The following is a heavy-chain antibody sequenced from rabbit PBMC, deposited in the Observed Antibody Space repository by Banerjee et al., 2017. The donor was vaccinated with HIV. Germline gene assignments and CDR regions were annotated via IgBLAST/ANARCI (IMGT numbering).Heavy chain of an antibody. CDR3: ARDGINSDFYFNL. V-gene: IGHV1S45*01. D-gene: IGHD2-1*01. CDR2: IYVGSSGNT. CDR1: GFDFSSSYW. J-gene: IGHJ4*01. Sequence: QEQLKETGGGLVQPEGSLTLTCKASGFDFSSSYWICWVRQAPGKGPEWIACIYVGSSGNTYYASWAKVRFTISRSTSLNTLTLQMTGLTAADTATYFCARDGINSDFYFNLWGPGTLVTVS.